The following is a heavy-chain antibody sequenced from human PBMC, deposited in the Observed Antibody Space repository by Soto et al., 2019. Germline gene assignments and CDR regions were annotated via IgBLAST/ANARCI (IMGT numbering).Heavy chain of an antibody. CDR2: IVVGSGNT. Sequence: SVKLSCKASGFTFTSSSVQWVRQARGQRLEWIGWIVVGSGNTNYAQKFQERVTITRDMSTSTAYMELSSLRSEDTAVYYCAAGRIRVDCSGGSCYPYYFYYWGQGTLVTVSS. CDR3: AAGRIRVDCSGGSCYPYYFYY. J-gene: IGHJ4*02. CDR1: GFTFTSSS. D-gene: IGHD2-15*01. V-gene: IGHV1-58*01.